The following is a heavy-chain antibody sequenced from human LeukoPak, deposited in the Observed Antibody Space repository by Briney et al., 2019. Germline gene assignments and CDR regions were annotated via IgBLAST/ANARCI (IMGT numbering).Heavy chain of an antibody. Sequence: PGGSLRLSCAASGFTFSSYAMSWVRQAPGKGLEWVAHVQPDGSAKIYADSVKGRFTISRDNAKDSVYLQMNSLRVEDTAVYYCARDFFGWSSLGHWGQGTLVTVSS. CDR3: ARDFFGWSSLGH. D-gene: IGHD6-19*01. V-gene: IGHV3-7*01. J-gene: IGHJ1*01. CDR1: GFTFSSYA. CDR2: VQPDGSAK.